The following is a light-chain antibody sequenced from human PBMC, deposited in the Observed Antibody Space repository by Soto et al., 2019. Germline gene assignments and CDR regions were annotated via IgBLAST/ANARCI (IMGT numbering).Light chain of an antibody. Sequence: SALTQPASVSGSPGQSITISCTGTTRDIGGYYFVSWYQQRPGNGPNLMIYDVSNRPSGVSNRFSGFKSGNTASLTISGLQADDEADYYCSSYRSSNSPLDFGPGTKVTVL. J-gene: IGLJ1*01. CDR3: SSYRSSNSPLD. CDR1: TRDIGGYYF. CDR2: DVS. V-gene: IGLV2-14*01.